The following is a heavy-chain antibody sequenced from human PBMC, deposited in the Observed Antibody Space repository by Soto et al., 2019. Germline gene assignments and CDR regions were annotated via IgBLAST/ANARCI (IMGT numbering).Heavy chain of an antibody. CDR3: ARFDYYDSSGYLDFGPK. V-gene: IGHV1-46*01. J-gene: IGHJ4*02. Sequence: GASVKVSCKAIGYSFTSHYMHWVRQAPGQGLEWMGTIYPGGVNIGYAQKFKGRVTMTKDTSTSTVYMELNSLTSEDTAVYYCARFDYYDSSGYLDFGPKWGQGTLVTVSS. CDR1: GYSFTSHY. D-gene: IGHD3-22*01. CDR2: IYPGGVNI.